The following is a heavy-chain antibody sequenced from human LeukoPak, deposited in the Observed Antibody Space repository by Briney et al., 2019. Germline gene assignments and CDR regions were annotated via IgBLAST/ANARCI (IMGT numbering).Heavy chain of an antibody. CDR2: IYHSGST. Sequence: SETLSLTCAVSGYSISSGYYWGWIRQPPGKGLEWIGSIYHSGSTYYNPSLKCRVTISVDTSKNQFSLKLSSVTAADTAVYYCARGSGRYPFDYWGQGILVTVSS. V-gene: IGHV4-38-2*01. J-gene: IGHJ4*02. D-gene: IGHD3-10*01. CDR3: ARGSGRYPFDY. CDR1: GYSISSGYY.